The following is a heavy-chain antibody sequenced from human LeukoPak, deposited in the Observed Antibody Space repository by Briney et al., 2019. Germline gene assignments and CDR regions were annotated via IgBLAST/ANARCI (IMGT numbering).Heavy chain of an antibody. D-gene: IGHD1-26*01. CDR1: GFTFSSYS. CDR2: ISSSSSTI. V-gene: IGHV3-48*01. Sequence: PGGSLRLSCAASGFTFSSYSMNWVRQAPGEGLEWVSYISSSSSTIYYADSVKGRFTISRDNAKNSLYLQMNSLRAEDTAVYYCARGPIVGSSRAFDIWGQGTMVTVSS. J-gene: IGHJ3*02. CDR3: ARGPIVGSSRAFDI.